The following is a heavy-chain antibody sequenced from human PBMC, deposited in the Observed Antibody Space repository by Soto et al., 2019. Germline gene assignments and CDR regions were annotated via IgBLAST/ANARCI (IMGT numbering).Heavy chain of an antibody. CDR2: ISAYNGNT. D-gene: IGHD2-21*02. V-gene: IGHV1-18*04. J-gene: IGHJ4*02. CDR1: GYTFTSYG. Sequence: QVQLVQSGAEMKKPGASVKVSCKASGYTFTSYGISWVRQAPGQGLEWMGWISAYNGNTNYAQKLQGRVTMTTDTSTSTAYMELRSLRSDDTAVYYCARTIVHCGDDCYPYFDYWGQGTLVTVSS. CDR3: ARTIVHCGDDCYPYFDY.